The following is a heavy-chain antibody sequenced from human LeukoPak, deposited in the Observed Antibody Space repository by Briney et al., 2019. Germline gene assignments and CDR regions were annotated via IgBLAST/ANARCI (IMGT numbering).Heavy chain of an antibody. CDR2: IYYSGNT. J-gene: IGHJ3*02. D-gene: IGHD1-26*01. V-gene: IGHV4-39*01. Sequence: SETLSLTCTVSGGSVRSTSHYWGWIRQPPGKGLEWIGSIYYSGNTYFNPSLKSRVTISVDTSKNQFSLRLSSVTAADTAVYHCARPVGGTNFDAFDIWGQGTMVTVSS. CDR3: ARPVGGTNFDAFDI. CDR1: GGSVRSTSHY.